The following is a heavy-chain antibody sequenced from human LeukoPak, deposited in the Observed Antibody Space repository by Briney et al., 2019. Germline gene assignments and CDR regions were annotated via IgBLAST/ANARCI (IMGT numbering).Heavy chain of an antibody. J-gene: IGHJ5*02. CDR1: GGSISNYY. Sequence: SETLSLTCTVSGGSISNYYWSWIRQPPGKGLEWIGYIYYSGSANYNPSLKSRVTMSVDTSKNQFSLKLSSVTAADTAVYYCARDRRITMVRGALGWFDPWGQGTLVTVSS. CDR3: ARDRRITMVRGALGWFDP. D-gene: IGHD3-10*01. CDR2: IYYSGSA. V-gene: IGHV4-59*12.